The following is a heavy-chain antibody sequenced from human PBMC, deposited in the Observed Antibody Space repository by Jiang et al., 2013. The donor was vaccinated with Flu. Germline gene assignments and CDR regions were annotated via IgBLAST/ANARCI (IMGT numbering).Heavy chain of an antibody. V-gene: IGHV3-74*01. D-gene: IGHD1-26*01. CDR3: ARDLSGSPFDY. J-gene: IGHJ4*02. CDR2: INSDGSST. Sequence: GLVWVSRINSDGSSTSYADSVKGRFTISRDNAKNTLYLQMNSLRAEDTAVYYCARDLSGSPFDYWGQGTLVTVSS.